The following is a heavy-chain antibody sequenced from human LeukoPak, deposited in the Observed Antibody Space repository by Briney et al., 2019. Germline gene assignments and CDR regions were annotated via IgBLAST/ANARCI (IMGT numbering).Heavy chain of an antibody. D-gene: IGHD3-3*01. CDR3: ARGVPYDSWSGPHYSDY. V-gene: IGHV3-7*01. CDR1: RFTLSTYW. Sequence: GGSLRLSCAASRFTLSTYWMSWVRQAPGKGLEWVAHIKQDGSREYYVDSVKGRFTISRDSAKNSLYLQMNSLRAEDTAVYYCARGVPYDSWSGPHYSDYWGQGTLVTVSS. CDR2: IKQDGSRE. J-gene: IGHJ4*02.